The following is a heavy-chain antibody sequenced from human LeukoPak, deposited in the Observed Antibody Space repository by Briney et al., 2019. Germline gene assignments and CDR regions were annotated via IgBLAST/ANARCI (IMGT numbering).Heavy chain of an antibody. V-gene: IGHV4-34*01. Sequence: SETLSLTCAVYGGSFSGYYWSWIRQPPGKGLEWIGEINHSGSTNYNPSLKSRVTISVDTSKNQFSLKLSSVTAADTAVYYCARGLYSSSCPDYWAREPWSPSPQ. D-gene: IGHD6-13*01. CDR1: GGSFSGYY. J-gene: IGHJ4*02. CDR3: ARGLYSSSCPDY. CDR2: INHSGST.